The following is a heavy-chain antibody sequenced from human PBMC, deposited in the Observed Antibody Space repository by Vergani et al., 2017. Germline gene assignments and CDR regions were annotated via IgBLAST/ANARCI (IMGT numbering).Heavy chain of an antibody. CDR3: ARSDDLDSFESYDAFDI. D-gene: IGHD3/OR15-3a*01. CDR2: IYTSGST. V-gene: IGHV4-4*09. Sequence: QVQLQESGPGLVKPSETLSLTCTVSGGSISSYYWSWIRQPPGKGLEWIGYIYTSGSTNYNPSLKSRVTISVDTSKNQFSLKLSSVTAADTAVYYCARSDDLDSFESYDAFDIWGQGTMVTVSS. CDR1: GGSISSYY. J-gene: IGHJ3*02.